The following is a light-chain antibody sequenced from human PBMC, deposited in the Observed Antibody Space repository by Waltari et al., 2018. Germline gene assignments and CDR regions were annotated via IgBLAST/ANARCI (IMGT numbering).Light chain of an antibody. Sequence: CRTSQSVTRALAWYQQKPAQAPRLLIYGASNRATGIPDRFSGSGSGTDFSLTISSLEPEDFAVYYCQHYLRLPVTFGQGTKVEVK. V-gene: IGKV3-20*01. CDR2: GAS. CDR3: QHYLRLPVT. CDR1: QSVTRA. J-gene: IGKJ1*01.